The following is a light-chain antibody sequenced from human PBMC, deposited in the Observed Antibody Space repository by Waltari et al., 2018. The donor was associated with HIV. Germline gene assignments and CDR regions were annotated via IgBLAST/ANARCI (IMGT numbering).Light chain of an antibody. Sequence: QSALTQPASVSGSPGQSVTLSCTGTSSDVGGYNYVSCYQQYPGKAPKLIIYDVTQRPSGISTRFSGSKSGNTASLTISGLQADDEGEYFCSSYTSSTTVAFGGGTKLTVL. CDR1: SSDVGGYNY. CDR3: SSYTSSTTVA. J-gene: IGLJ2*01. V-gene: IGLV2-14*01. CDR2: DVT.